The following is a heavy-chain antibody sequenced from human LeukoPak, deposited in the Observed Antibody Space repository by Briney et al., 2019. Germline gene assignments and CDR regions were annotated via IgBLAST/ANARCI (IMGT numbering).Heavy chain of an antibody. V-gene: IGHV3-48*03. Sequence: WGSLRLSCAASGFTFSSYEMNWVRQVPGKGLEWVSYICSSGSTKYYADSVKGRFTISRDNAKNSLYLQMNSLRAEDTAVYYCAREFRVVRGVMIDYWGQGILVTVSS. CDR3: AREFRVVRGVMIDY. D-gene: IGHD3-10*01. J-gene: IGHJ4*02. CDR2: ICSSGSTK. CDR1: GFTFSSYE.